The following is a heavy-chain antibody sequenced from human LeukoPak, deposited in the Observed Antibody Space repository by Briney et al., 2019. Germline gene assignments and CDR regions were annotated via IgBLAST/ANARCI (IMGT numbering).Heavy chain of an antibody. D-gene: IGHD2-2*01. CDR1: GGTFSSYA. Sequence: SVKVSCKASGGTFSSYAISWARQAPGQGLEWMGGIIPIFGTANYAQKFQGRVTITADESTSTAYMELSSLRSEDTAVYYCARTGKMTVPAAKVDAFDIWGQGTMVTVSS. CDR2: IIPIFGTA. V-gene: IGHV1-69*01. CDR3: ARTGKMTVPAAKVDAFDI. J-gene: IGHJ3*02.